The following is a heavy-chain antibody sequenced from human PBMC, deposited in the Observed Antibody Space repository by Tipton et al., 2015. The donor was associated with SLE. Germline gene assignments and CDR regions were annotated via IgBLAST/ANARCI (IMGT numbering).Heavy chain of an antibody. CDR2: IYPGDSDT. V-gene: IGHV5-51*01. J-gene: IGHJ3*02. CDR1: GYSFSNYW. Sequence: QLVQSGAAVKKPGESLKISCKGSGYSFSNYWIGWVRQMPGKGLEWMGIIYPGDSDTRYSPSFQGQVTISVDKSSSTASLQWSSLKASDTAMYYRARHPQLTGAFDIWGHGTMVTVSS. CDR3: ARHPQLTGAFDI. D-gene: IGHD3-9*01.